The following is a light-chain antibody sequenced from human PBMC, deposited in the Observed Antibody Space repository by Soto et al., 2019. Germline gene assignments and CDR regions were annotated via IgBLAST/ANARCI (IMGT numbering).Light chain of an antibody. CDR1: QSISSY. Sequence: DIQMTQSPSSLSASVGDRVTITCRASQSISSYLNWYQQKPGKAPKLLIYAASSLQSGVPSRFSGSGSGTELTLTISSLQPEDFATYYCQQSYSTPYTFGQGTKLEIK. CDR3: QQSYSTPYT. CDR2: AAS. V-gene: IGKV1-39*01. J-gene: IGKJ2*01.